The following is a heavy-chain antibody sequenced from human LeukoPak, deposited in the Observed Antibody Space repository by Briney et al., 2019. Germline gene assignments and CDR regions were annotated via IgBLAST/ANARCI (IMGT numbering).Heavy chain of an antibody. V-gene: IGHV4-34*01. Sequence: PSETLSLTCAVYGGSFSGYYWNWIRQPPGNGLEWIGEINHSGSTNYNPSLKSRVTISVDTSKNQFSLKLSSVTAADTAVYYCARGPAYYYDSSGYSYWGQGTLVTVSS. CDR1: GGSFSGYY. J-gene: IGHJ4*02. CDR2: INHSGST. CDR3: ARGPAYYYDSSGYSY. D-gene: IGHD3-22*01.